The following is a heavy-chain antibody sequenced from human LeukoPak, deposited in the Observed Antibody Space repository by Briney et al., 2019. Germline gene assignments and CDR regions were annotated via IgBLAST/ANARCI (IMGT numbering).Heavy chain of an antibody. Sequence: SETLSLTCTVSGGSISSGDYYWSWIRQPPGKGLEWIGYIYYSGSTYYNPSLKSRITISVDTSKNQFSLKLSSVTAADTAVYYCARGSYCGNSIPSDAFDIWGQGTMVTVSS. CDR1: GGSISSGDYY. V-gene: IGHV4-30-4*01. CDR2: IYYSGST. D-gene: IGHD4-23*01. CDR3: ARGSYCGNSIPSDAFDI. J-gene: IGHJ3*02.